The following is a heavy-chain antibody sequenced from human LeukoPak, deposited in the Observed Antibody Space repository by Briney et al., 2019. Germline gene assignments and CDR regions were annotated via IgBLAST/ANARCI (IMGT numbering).Heavy chain of an antibody. CDR2: IYYSGST. Sequence: PSETLSLTCIVSGGSISSYYWSWIRQPPGKGLEWIGYIYYSGSTSYSPSLKSRVTISVDTSKNQFSLKLSSVTAADTAVYYCARGTATDWYFGLWGRGTLVTVSS. D-gene: IGHD2-21*02. CDR3: ARGTATDWYFGL. CDR1: GGSISSYY. V-gene: IGHV4-59*01. J-gene: IGHJ2*01.